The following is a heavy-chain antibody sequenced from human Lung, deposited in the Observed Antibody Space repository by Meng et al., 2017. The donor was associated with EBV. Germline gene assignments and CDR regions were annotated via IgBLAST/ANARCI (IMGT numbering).Heavy chain of an antibody. CDR1: GGSISSGGHY. CDR2: IYYSGST. J-gene: IGHJ4*02. V-gene: IGHV4-31*01. D-gene: IGHD5-18*01. CDR3: ARAVDTGYFDY. Sequence: QVQLTESGPGLVKPSGTLSLTCTVSGGSISSGGHYWSWIRQHPGKGLEWIVYIYYSGSTYYNPSLKSLVSISVDTSNNQFSLKLSSVTAADTAVYYCARAVDTGYFDYWGQGTLVTVSS.